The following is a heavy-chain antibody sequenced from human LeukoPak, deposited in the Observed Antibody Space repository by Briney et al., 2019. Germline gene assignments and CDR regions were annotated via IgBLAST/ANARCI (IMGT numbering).Heavy chain of an antibody. Sequence: GGSLRLSCAASGFTVSSNYMSWVRQAPGKGLEWVSIIYTGGSTYYADSVKGRFTISRDNSKNTLYLQMNSLRAEDTAVYYCAREHGGVLDLWGQGTLVTVSS. CDR3: AREHGGVLDL. D-gene: IGHD4-23*01. J-gene: IGHJ5*02. CDR1: GFTVSSNY. V-gene: IGHV3-66*01. CDR2: IYTGGST.